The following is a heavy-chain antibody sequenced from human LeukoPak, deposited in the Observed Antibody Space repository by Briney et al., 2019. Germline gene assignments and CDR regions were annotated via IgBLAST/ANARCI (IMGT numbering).Heavy chain of an antibody. CDR2: ISYDGSNK. V-gene: IGHV3-30-3*01. CDR3: ARDIYYYYGMDV. J-gene: IGHJ6*02. CDR1: GFTFSSYA. Sequence: GGSLRLSCAASGFTFSSYAMHWVRQAPGKGLEWVAVISYDGSNKYYADSVKGRFTTSRDNSKNTLYLQMNSLRAEDTAVYYCARDIYYYYGMDVWGQGTTVTVSS.